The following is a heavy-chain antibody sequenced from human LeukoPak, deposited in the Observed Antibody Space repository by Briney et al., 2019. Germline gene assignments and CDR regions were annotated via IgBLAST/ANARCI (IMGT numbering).Heavy chain of an antibody. J-gene: IGHJ4*02. CDR2: ISWDGGST. CDR3: AKDVSSGWNYFDY. D-gene: IGHD6-19*01. Sequence: GRSLRLSCAASGFTFDDYTMHWVRQAPGKGLEWVSLISWDGGSTYYADSVKGRFTISRDNSKNSLYLQMNSLRTEDTALYYCAKDVSSGWNYFDYWGQGTLVTVSS. CDR1: GFTFDDYT. V-gene: IGHV3-43*01.